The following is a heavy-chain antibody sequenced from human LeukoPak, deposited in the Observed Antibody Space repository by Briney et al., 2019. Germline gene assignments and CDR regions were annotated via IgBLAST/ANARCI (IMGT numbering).Heavy chain of an antibody. D-gene: IGHD3-16*01. Sequence: SETLSLTCTVSGGSISSYYWSWIRQPPGKGLEWIGYIYYSGITYYNTSLKRRVTIPIDTSKNQFSLKLSSVTAADTAVYYCARGFGPGGAFDIWGQGTMVTVSS. CDR2: IYYSGIT. CDR1: GGSISSYY. CDR3: ARGFGPGGAFDI. J-gene: IGHJ3*02. V-gene: IGHV4-59*01.